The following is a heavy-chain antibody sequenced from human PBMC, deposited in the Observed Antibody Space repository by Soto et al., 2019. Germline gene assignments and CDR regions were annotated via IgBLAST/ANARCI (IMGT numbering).Heavy chain of an antibody. V-gene: IGHV3-33*01. Sequence: GGSLRLSCXASGFTFSSYGMHWVRQAPGKGLEWVAVIWYDGSNKYYADSVKGRFTISRDNSKNTLYLQMNSLRAEDTAVYYCARDGGYDSSSDAFDIWGQGTMVTVSS. CDR3: ARDGGYDSSSDAFDI. D-gene: IGHD3-22*01. CDR2: IWYDGSNK. CDR1: GFTFSSYG. J-gene: IGHJ3*02.